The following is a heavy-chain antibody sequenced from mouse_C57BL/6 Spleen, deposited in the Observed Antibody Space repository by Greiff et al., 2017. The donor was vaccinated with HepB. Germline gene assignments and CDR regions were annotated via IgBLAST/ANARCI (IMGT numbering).Heavy chain of an antibody. D-gene: IGHD2-10*01. CDR3: ARRTYYYWYFDV. CDR1: GYTFTSYW. V-gene: IGHV1-52*01. J-gene: IGHJ1*03. Sequence: VKLQQPGAELVRPGSSVKLSCKASGYTFTSYWMHWVKQRPIQGLEWIGNIDPSDSETHYNQKFKDKATLTVDKSSSTAYMQLSSLTSEDSAVYYCARRTYYYWYFDVWGTGTTVTVSS. CDR2: IDPSDSET.